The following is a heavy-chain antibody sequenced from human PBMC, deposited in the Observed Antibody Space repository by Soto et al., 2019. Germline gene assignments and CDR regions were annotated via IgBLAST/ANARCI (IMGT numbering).Heavy chain of an antibody. J-gene: IGHJ6*02. Sequence: GGALRLSXAASGFTFSSYGMHWVRQAPGKGLEWVAVISYDGSNKYYADSVKGRFTISRDNSKNTLYLQMNSLRAEDTAVYYCPKDRFLEWDYYYYGMDVWGQGTTVTVSS. CDR2: ISYDGSNK. D-gene: IGHD3-3*01. CDR3: PKDRFLEWDYYYYGMDV. V-gene: IGHV3-30*18. CDR1: GFTFSSYG.